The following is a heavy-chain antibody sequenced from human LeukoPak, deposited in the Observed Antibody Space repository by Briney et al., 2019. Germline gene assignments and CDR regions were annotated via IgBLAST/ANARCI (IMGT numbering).Heavy chain of an antibody. CDR3: AKTGPDQLIYLLVDN. V-gene: IGHV3-30*02. CDR1: GFTFSSYG. CDR2: IRYDGSNK. J-gene: IGHJ4*02. D-gene: IGHD2-2*02. Sequence: GGSLRLSCAASGFTFSSYGMHWVRQAPGKGLEWVAFIRYDGSNKYYADSVKGRFTISRDNSKNTPYLQMNSLRPEDTAVYYCAKTGPDQLIYLLVDNWGQGTLVTVSS.